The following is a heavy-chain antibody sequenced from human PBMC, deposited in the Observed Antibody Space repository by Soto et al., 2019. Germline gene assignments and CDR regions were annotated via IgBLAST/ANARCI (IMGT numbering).Heavy chain of an antibody. D-gene: IGHD6-19*01. Sequence: AASVKVSCKASGYKFSDYGFNWVRQAPGQGLEWMGWITGYNGNTNYAQKFLGRVTMTTDTSTRTAYMELRSLRSDDTAVYYCARVLGIAVAADYWGQGTLVTVSS. J-gene: IGHJ4*02. CDR3: ARVLGIAVAADY. CDR2: ITGYNGNT. CDR1: GYKFSDYG. V-gene: IGHV1-18*04.